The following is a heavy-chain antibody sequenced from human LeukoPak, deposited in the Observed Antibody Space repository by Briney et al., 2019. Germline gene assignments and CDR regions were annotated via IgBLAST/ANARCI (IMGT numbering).Heavy chain of an antibody. Sequence: GESLKISCKASGYKFINYWIGWVRQMPGKDPECLGIIHPGDSETRYSPSFEGQVTISADKSTTTAYLHWSSLRASDTAIYFCARLSSGAIIPRSHFDYWGQGTLVTVSS. D-gene: IGHD6-6*01. J-gene: IGHJ4*02. V-gene: IGHV5-51*01. CDR3: ARLSSGAIIPRSHFDY. CDR1: GYKFINYW. CDR2: IHPGDSET.